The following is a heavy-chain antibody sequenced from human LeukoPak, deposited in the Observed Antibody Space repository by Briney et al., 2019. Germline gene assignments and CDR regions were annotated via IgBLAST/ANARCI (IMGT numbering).Heavy chain of an antibody. D-gene: IGHD5-24*01. CDR1: GFNFGAYA. Sequence: PGGSLRLSCAASGFNFGAYAMSWVRQAPGEGLEWVSAINGLGGSTHSADSVKGRFTISRDNSRNTLYLQMDNLRAEDTAVYFCAKAPRDGYNPLDYWGQGTLVTVSS. CDR3: AKAPRDGYNPLDY. J-gene: IGHJ4*02. V-gene: IGHV3-23*01. CDR2: INGLGGST.